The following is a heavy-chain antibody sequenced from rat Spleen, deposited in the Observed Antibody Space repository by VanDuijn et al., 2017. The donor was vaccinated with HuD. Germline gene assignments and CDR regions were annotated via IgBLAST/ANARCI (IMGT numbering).Heavy chain of an antibody. CDR2: ISYDGSST. J-gene: IGHJ2*01. D-gene: IGHD1-2*01. CDR1: GFTFSDYY. V-gene: IGHV5-29*01. CDR3: ARRLYDYFDY. Sequence: EVQLVESGGGLVQPGNSLKLSCAASGFTFSDYYMAWVRQAPTKGLEWVATISYDGSSTYYRDSVKGRFTISRDNAKSTLYLQMNSLRSEDTATYYCARRLYDYFDYWGQGVMVTVSS.